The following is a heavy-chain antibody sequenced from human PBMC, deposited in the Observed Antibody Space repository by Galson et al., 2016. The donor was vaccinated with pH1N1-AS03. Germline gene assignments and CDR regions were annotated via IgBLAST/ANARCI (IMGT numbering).Heavy chain of an antibody. CDR3: AKSPGYCSAGSCSDQGYFDY. CDR2: ISWNSGTI. V-gene: IGHV3-9*01. D-gene: IGHD2-15*01. Sequence: SLRLSCAGSGFTFDDYAMHWVRQAPGKGLEWVSGISWNSGTIGYTDSVKGRFTISRVNAKNSLYLQMNSLRAEDTALYYCAKSPGYCSAGSCSDQGYFDYWGQGTLVTVSS. J-gene: IGHJ4*02. CDR1: GFTFDDYA.